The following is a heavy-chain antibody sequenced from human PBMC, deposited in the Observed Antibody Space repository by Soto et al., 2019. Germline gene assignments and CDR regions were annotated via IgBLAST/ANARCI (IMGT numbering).Heavy chain of an antibody. CDR3: AREPSRTGYYFDY. D-gene: IGHD2-2*01. Sequence: SETLSLTCTVSGGSISSSSYYWGWIRQPPGKGLEWIGSIYYSGNTYYNPSLKSRVTISVDTSKNQFSLKLSSVTAADTAVYYCAREPSRTGYYFDYWGQGTLVTVSS. V-gene: IGHV4-39*07. CDR2: IYYSGNT. CDR1: GGSISSSSYY. J-gene: IGHJ4*02.